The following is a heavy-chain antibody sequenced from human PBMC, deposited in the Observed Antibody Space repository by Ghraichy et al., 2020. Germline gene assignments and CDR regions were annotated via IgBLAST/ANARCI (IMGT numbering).Heavy chain of an antibody. CDR2: ISGSGGST. J-gene: IGHJ4*02. CDR3: AKGSTVTTGGY. Sequence: GESLNISCAASGFTFSSYAMSWVRQAPGKGLEWVSAISGSGGSTYYADSVKGRFTISRDNSKNTLYLQMNSLRAEDTAVYYCAKGSTVTTGGYWGQGTLVTVSS. D-gene: IGHD4-17*01. CDR1: GFTFSSYA. V-gene: IGHV3-23*01.